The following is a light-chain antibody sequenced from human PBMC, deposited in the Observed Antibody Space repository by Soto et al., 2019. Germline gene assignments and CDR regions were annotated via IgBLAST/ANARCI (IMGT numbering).Light chain of an antibody. CDR2: GAS. Sequence: EIVLTQSPGTLSLSPGERATLSCRASQSVSRSLAWYQQKPGQAPRLLIYGASSRATGIPDRLSGSGSGTDFNLTISRLEPEEVAVYDCQQYSSSPPLTFGGGTKVDIK. CDR3: QQYSSSPPLT. J-gene: IGKJ4*01. V-gene: IGKV3-20*01. CDR1: QSVSRS.